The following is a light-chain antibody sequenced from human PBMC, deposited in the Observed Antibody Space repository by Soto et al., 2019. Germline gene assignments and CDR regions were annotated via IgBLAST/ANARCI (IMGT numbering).Light chain of an antibody. V-gene: IGKV1-33*01. Sequence: DIQMTQSPSSLSASVGDRVTITCQASQDISNYLNWYQQKPGKAPKLLIYDASNLETGFPSRFSGSGSGTDFTFTISSLQPDDIATYYCQPYDNLLLPFGGGTNVEIK. CDR2: DAS. CDR1: QDISNY. J-gene: IGKJ4*01. CDR3: QPYDNLLLP.